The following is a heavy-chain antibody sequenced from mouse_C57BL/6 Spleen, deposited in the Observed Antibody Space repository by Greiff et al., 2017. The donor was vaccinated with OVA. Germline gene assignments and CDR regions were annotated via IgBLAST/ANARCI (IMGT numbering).Heavy chain of an antibody. V-gene: IGHV1-82*01. D-gene: IGHD4-1*01. CDR2: IYPGDGDT. CDR1: GYAFSSSW. Sequence: VQLQESGPELVKPGASVKISCKASGYAFSSSWMNWVKQRPGKGLEWIGRIYPGDGDTNYNGKFKGKATLTADKSSSTAYMQLSSLTSVDSAVYFCARWEGYFDYWGQGTTLTVSS. J-gene: IGHJ2*01. CDR3: ARWEGYFDY.